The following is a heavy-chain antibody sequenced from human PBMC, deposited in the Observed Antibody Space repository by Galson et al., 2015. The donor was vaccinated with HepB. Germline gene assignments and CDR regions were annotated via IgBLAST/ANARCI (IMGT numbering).Heavy chain of an antibody. CDR1: GGTFSSYA. CDR2: IIPIFGTA. V-gene: IGHV1-69*13. Sequence: SVKVSCKASGGTFSSYAISWVRQAPGQGLEWMGGIIPIFGTANYAQKFQGRVTITADESTSTAYMELSSLRSEDTAVYYCAREELTARYFQHWGQGTLVTVSS. CDR3: AREELTARYFQH. D-gene: IGHD2-21*02. J-gene: IGHJ1*01.